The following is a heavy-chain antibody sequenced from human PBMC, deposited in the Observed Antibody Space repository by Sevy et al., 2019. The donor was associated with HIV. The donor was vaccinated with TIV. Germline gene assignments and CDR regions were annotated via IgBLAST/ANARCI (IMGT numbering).Heavy chain of an antibody. Sequence: GGSLRLSCAASGFTFSNFAMGWVRQAPGKGLDWISVISGSGDYKYYADSVKGRFTISRDNSKNTLSLQMNGLRAEDTAIFYCAKKMGGGSGMAFLVVSWGQGTLVTASS. D-gene: IGHD5-18*01. CDR1: GFTFSNFA. CDR3: AKKMGGGSGMAFLVVS. CDR2: ISGSGDYK. V-gene: IGHV3-23*01. J-gene: IGHJ4*02.